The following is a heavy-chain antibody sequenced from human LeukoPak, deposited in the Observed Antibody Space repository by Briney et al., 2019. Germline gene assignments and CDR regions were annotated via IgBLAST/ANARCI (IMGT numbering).Heavy chain of an antibody. J-gene: IGHJ3*02. V-gene: IGHV3-23*01. CDR1: GFTFTSYA. CDR3: ATRTGIAVAGTAFDI. CDR2: ISGSGGST. D-gene: IGHD6-19*01. Sequence: GGSLRLSCAAAGFTFTSYAMSWVRQAPGKGLEWVSGISGSGGSTYYADSVKGRFTISRDNSKNTLYLQMNSLRAEDTAVYYCATRTGIAVAGTAFDIWGQGTMVTVSS.